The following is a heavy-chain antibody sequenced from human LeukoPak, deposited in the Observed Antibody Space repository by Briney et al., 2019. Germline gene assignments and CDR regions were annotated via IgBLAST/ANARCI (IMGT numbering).Heavy chain of an antibody. J-gene: IGHJ5*02. CDR3: ARGHITMVRGVINRYKGVYP. Sequence: GASVPVSCKASGYTFTSYDINWVRQATGQGLEWMGWMNPNSGNTGYAQKLQGRVTMTRNTSISTAYMELSSLRSEDTAVYYCARGHITMVRGVINRYKGVYPWGQGTRVTVSS. D-gene: IGHD3-10*01. CDR1: GYTFTSYD. CDR2: MNPNSGNT. V-gene: IGHV1-8*01.